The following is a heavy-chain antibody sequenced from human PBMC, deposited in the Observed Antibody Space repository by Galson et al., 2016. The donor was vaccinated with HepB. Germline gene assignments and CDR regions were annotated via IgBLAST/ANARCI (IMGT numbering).Heavy chain of an antibody. Sequence: SGFRISNNWMTWVRQSPDKGLEWVANIKPDGSEKYYVDSVKGRFTISRDNAKNSLYLQLNSLRAEDTAVYYCARDGFVASRVFDSWGQGTLVIVSS. J-gene: IGHJ4*02. V-gene: IGHV3-7*03. CDR3: ARDGFVASRVFDS. CDR2: IKPDGSEK. D-gene: IGHD2-15*01. CDR1: GFRISNNW.